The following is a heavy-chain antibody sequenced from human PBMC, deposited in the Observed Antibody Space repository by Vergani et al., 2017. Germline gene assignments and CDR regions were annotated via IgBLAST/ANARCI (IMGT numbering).Heavy chain of an antibody. D-gene: IGHD5-24*01. V-gene: IGHV3-30*18. CDR1: GFTFSSYG. J-gene: IGHJ1*01. CDR3: AKGGPVEMAPIRYSKH. Sequence: QVQLVESGGGVVQPGRSLRLSCAASGFTFSSYGMHWVRQAPGKGLEWVAVISYDGSNKYYADSVKGRFTISRDKSKNTLYLQMNSLRAEDTAVYYCAKGGPVEMAPIRYSKHWGQGTLLTVAS. CDR2: ISYDGSNK.